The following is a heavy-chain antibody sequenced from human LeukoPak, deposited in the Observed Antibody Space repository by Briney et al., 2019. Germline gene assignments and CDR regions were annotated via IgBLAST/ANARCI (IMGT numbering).Heavy chain of an antibody. CDR2: INWNGGSI. CDR3: AKDNGDILTGYPDY. CDR1: GFTFDHYG. Sequence: GGSPRLSCAASGFTFDHYGMSWVRQAPGKGLEWVSGINWNGGSIGYADSVKGRFTISRDNAKNSLYLQMNSLRAEDTALYYCAKDNGDILTGYPDYWGQGTLVTVSS. V-gene: IGHV3-20*04. J-gene: IGHJ4*02. D-gene: IGHD3-9*01.